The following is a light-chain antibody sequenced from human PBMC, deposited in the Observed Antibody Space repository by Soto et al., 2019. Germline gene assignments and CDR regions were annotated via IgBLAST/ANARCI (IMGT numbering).Light chain of an antibody. V-gene: IGLV2-14*01. Sequence: QSALTQPASVSGSPGQSITISCTGTSSDVGGYNYVSWYQQHPVKAPKLMIYEVSKWPSGVYNRFSGSKSGNTASLTTSGLQAEDEADYYCSSYTNLGTLLFGGGTKVTVL. J-gene: IGLJ2*01. CDR3: SSYTNLGTLL. CDR1: SSDVGGYNY. CDR2: EVS.